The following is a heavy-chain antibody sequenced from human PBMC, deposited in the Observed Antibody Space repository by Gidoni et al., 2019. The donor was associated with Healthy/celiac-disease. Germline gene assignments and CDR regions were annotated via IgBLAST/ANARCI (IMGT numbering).Heavy chain of an antibody. D-gene: IGHD4-17*01. J-gene: IGHJ4*02. V-gene: IGHV3-33*01. Sequence: LEWVAVIWYDGSNKYYADSVKGRFTISRDNSKNTLYLQMNSLRAEDTAVYYCARDRHGDYDIDYWGQGTLVTVSS. CDR3: ARDRHGDYDIDY. CDR2: IWYDGSNK.